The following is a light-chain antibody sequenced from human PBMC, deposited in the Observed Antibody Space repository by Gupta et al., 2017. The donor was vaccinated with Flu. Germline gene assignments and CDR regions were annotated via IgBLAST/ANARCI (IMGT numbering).Light chain of an antibody. V-gene: IGKV2-30*02. CDR3: TQGKPLVT. J-gene: IGKJ1*01. CDR2: RGS. Sequence: PVNLGQPAYICCSSSQRGVHSNGNNYLCWLQQRPAQSQRRIIYRGSNRDWGVTDRFSGSGEGNDFTLKSSWGEDEDVGVYYGTQGKPLVTFGQGTKVEIK. CDR1: QRGVHSNGNNY.